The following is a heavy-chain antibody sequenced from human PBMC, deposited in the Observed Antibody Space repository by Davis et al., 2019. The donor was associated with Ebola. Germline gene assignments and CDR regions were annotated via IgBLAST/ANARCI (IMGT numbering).Heavy chain of an antibody. CDR2: IRSKANSYAT. D-gene: IGHD6-13*01. Sequence: GESLKISCAASGFTFSGSAMHWVRPASGKGLEWVGRIRSKANSYATAYAASVKGRFTISRDDSKNTAYLQMNSLKTEDTAVYYCTRAQQLDDYWGQGTLVTVSS. CDR1: GFTFSGSA. CDR3: TRAQQLDDY. J-gene: IGHJ4*02. V-gene: IGHV3-73*01.